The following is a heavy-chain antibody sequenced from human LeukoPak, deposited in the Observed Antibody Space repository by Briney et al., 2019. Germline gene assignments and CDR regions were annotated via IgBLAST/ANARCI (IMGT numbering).Heavy chain of an antibody. J-gene: IGHJ4*02. CDR1: GYSFTTYW. D-gene: IGHD4-11*01. Sequence: GESLKISRKGSGYSFTTYWIGWVRQVPGKGLEWMGIIYPGDSDTKYSPSFQGQVTISADKSISTAYLQWSSLKASDTAMYYCARLVTSYFDYWGQGTLVTVSS. CDR2: IYPGDSDT. CDR3: ARLVTSYFDY. V-gene: IGHV5-51*01.